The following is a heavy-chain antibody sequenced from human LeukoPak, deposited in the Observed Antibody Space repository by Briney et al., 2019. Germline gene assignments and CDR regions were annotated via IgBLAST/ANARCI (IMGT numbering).Heavy chain of an antibody. V-gene: IGHV4-39*01. CDR2: MSYSGST. Sequence: SETLSLTCTVSGGSISSSSYFWGWIRQPPGKGLEWVGSMSYSGSTYYNPSLRSRVTISVDTSKNQFSLKLSSVTAADTAVYYCARRSSSQPPNYWGQGTLVTVSS. J-gene: IGHJ4*02. CDR1: GGSISSSSYF. CDR3: ARRSSSQPPNY. D-gene: IGHD6-13*01.